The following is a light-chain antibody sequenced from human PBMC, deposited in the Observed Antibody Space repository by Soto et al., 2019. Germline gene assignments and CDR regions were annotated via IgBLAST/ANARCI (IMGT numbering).Light chain of an antibody. V-gene: IGLV2-11*01. J-gene: IGLJ3*02. CDR3: CSYAGSYTWV. CDR2: DVS. CDR1: SSDVDDYNY. Sequence: QSALTQPRSVSGSPGQSVTISCTGTSSDVDDYNYVSWYQQHPGKAPKLMIYDVSERPSGVPDRFSGSKSGNTASLTISGLQAEDEADYYCCSYAGSYTWVFGGGTTLTVL.